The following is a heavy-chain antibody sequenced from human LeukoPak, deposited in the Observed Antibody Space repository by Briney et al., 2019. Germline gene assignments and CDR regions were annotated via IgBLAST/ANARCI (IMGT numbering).Heavy chain of an antibody. V-gene: IGHV3-33*01. J-gene: IGHJ4*02. CDR1: GFTSSSYG. CDR2: IWYDGSNK. D-gene: IGHD6-19*01. CDR3: ARVEEYYSSGWYGYFDY. Sequence: SGGSLRLSCAASGFTSSSYGMHWVCQAPGKGLEWVAVIWYDGSNKYYADSVKGRFTISRDNSKNTLYLQMNSLRAEDTAVYYCARVEEYYSSGWYGYFDYWGQGTLVTVSS.